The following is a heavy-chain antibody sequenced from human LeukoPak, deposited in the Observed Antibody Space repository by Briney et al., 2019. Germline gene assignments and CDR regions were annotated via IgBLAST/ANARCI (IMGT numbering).Heavy chain of an antibody. Sequence: SETLSPTCTVSGGSISSGSYYWSWIRQPAGKGLEWIGRIYTSGSTNYNPSLRSRVAVSIDTSKNQFSLKLSSVTAADTAVYYCARENSSGWVIYWGQGTLVTVSS. CDR3: ARENSSGWVIY. CDR2: IYTSGST. V-gene: IGHV4-61*02. D-gene: IGHD6-19*01. CDR1: GGSISSGSYY. J-gene: IGHJ4*02.